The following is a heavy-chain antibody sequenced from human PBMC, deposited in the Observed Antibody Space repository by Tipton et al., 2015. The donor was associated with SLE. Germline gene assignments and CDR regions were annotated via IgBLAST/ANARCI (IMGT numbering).Heavy chain of an antibody. J-gene: IGHJ3*02. CDR2: IGTAGDT. D-gene: IGHD3-3*01. CDR1: GFTFSSYD. CDR3: ARGNSGVAGAFDI. V-gene: IGHV3-13*01. Sequence: QLVQSGGGVVQPGGSLRLSCAASGFTFSSYDMHWVRQATGKGLEWVSAIGTAGDTYYPGSVKGRFTISRENAKNSLYLQMNSLRAGDTAVYYCARGNSGVAGAFDIWGQGTMVTVSS.